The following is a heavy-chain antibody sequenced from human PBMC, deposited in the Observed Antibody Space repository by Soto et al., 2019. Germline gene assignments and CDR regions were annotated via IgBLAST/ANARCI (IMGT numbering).Heavy chain of an antibody. Sequence: GGSLRLSCSASGFTFIRYGIQWVRQAPGKGLEWVAVISYDGSSKYFADSVKGRFTISRDNSKNTVFPQMNSLRAEDTAVYYCAKIRPATTINYYYGLDAWGQGTTVTVSS. CDR3: AKIRPATTINYYYGLDA. J-gene: IGHJ6*02. V-gene: IGHV3-30*18. D-gene: IGHD1-26*01. CDR1: GFTFIRYG. CDR2: ISYDGSSK.